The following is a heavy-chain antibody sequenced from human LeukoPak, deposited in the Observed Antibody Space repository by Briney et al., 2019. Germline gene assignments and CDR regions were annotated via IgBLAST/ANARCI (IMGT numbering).Heavy chain of an antibody. CDR3: ARGLSSSSWYYN. CDR1: GFTVSSNY. D-gene: IGHD6-13*01. J-gene: IGHJ4*02. V-gene: IGHV3-66*01. Sequence: PGGSLRLSCAASGFTVSSNYMTWVRQAPGKGLERVSVIYNTGSTYYAESVKGRFTISRDNSKNTLYLQMNSLRAEDTAVYYCARGLSSSSWYYNWGQGTLVTVSS. CDR2: IYNTGST.